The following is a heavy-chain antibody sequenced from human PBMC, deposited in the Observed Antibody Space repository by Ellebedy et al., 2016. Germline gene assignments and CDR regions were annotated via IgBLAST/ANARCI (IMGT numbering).Heavy chain of an antibody. J-gene: IGHJ4*02. CDR2: ISTYNGKT. CDR3: ARVSAVTAHFDH. V-gene: IGHV1-18*01. D-gene: IGHD2-21*02. Sequence: ASVKVSCKASGYRFDSYALTRVREAPGQGLEWMGWISTYNGKTNYAQNFQGRVTLTTDTSTSTAYMELRSLTSDDTAVYFCARVSAVTAHFDHWGQGSLVTVSS. CDR1: GYRFDSYA.